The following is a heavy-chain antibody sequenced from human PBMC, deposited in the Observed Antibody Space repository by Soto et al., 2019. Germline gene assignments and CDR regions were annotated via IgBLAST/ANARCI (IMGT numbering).Heavy chain of an antibody. CDR1: GFTFSSYW. CDR3: AREASTTSRRFNY. D-gene: IGHD6-6*01. Sequence: GGSLRLSCAASGFTFSSYWMSWVRQAPGEGLEWVANIKQDGSEKYYVDSVKGRFTISRDNAKNSLYLQMNSLRAEDTAVYYCAREASTTSRRFNYWGQRTLVTVSS. CDR2: IKQDGSEK. J-gene: IGHJ4*02. V-gene: IGHV3-7*03.